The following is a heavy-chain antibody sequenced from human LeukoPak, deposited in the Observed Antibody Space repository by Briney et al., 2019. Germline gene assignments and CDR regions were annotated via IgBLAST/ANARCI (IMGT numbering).Heavy chain of an antibody. V-gene: IGHV4-61*02. Sequence: SETLSLTCTVSGGSISSGSYYWSWIRQPAGKGLEWIGRIYTSGSTNYNPSLKSRVTVSVDTPKNQFSLKLSSVTAADTAVYFCARGPYSYDSSGAFDIWGQGTMVTVSS. CDR1: GGSISSGSYY. J-gene: IGHJ3*02. D-gene: IGHD3-22*01. CDR2: IYTSGST. CDR3: ARGPYSYDSSGAFDI.